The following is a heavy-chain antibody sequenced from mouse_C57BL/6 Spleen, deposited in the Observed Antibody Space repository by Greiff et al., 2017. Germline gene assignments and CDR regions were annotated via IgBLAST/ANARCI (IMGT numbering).Heavy chain of an antibody. V-gene: IGHV1-26*01. CDR1: GYTFTDYY. J-gene: IGHJ4*01. Sequence: VQLQQSGPELVKPGASVKISCKASGYTFTDYYMNWVKQSHGKSLEWIGDINPNNGGTSYNQKFKGKATLTVDKSSSTAYMELRSLTSEDSAVYYCARLGYGNYYAMDYWGQGTSVTVSS. CDR2: INPNNGGT. CDR3: ARLGYGNYYAMDY. D-gene: IGHD2-1*01.